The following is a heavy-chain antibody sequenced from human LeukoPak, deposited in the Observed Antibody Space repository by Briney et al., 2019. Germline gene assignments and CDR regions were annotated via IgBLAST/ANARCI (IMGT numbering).Heavy chain of an antibody. J-gene: IGHJ6*02. CDR2: ISAYNGNT. CDR1: GYTFTSYG. Sequence: EASVKVSCKASGYTFTSYGISWVRQAPGQGLEWMGWISAYNGNTNYAQKFQGRVTMTRNTSISTAYMELSSLRSEDTAVYYCARVDSSGYYGYYYYYGMDVWGQGTTVTVSS. D-gene: IGHD3-22*01. V-gene: IGHV1-18*01. CDR3: ARVDSSGYYGYYYYYGMDV.